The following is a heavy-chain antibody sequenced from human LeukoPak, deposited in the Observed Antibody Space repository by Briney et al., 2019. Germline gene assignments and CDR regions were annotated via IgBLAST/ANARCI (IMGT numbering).Heavy chain of an antibody. Sequence: GGSLRLSCAASGFTFSVSIMHWVRQAPGKGLEYVSVISSNGGSTSYANSVKGRFTISRDNSKNTLYLQMGSLRAEDMAVYYCARDLSGGGLDYWGQGTLVTVSS. V-gene: IGHV3-64*01. CDR2: ISSNGGST. CDR3: ARDLSGGGLDY. CDR1: GFTFSVSI. J-gene: IGHJ4*02. D-gene: IGHD3-10*01.